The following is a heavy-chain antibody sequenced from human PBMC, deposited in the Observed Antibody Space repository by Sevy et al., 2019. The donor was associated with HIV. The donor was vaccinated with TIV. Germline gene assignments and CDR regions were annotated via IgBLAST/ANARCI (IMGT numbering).Heavy chain of an antibody. CDR1: GFTFSSYA. CDR3: ARSVTTFAYYGMDV. J-gene: IGHJ6*02. Sequence: GGSLRLSCAASGFTFSSYAMHWVRQAPGKGLEWVAVISYDGSNKYYADSVKGRFTISRDNSKNTLYLQMNSLRAEDTAVYYCARSVTTFAYYGMDVWGQGTTVTVSS. D-gene: IGHD4-17*01. V-gene: IGHV3-30*04. CDR2: ISYDGSNK.